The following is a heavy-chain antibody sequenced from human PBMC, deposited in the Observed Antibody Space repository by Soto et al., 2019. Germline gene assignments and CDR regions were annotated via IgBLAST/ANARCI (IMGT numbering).Heavy chain of an antibody. J-gene: IGHJ5*02. V-gene: IGHV3-74*01. CDR3: ARDLYNDSSSWNVWFDP. CDR2: INSDGSST. D-gene: IGHD6-13*01. CDR1: GFTFSSYW. Sequence: PGGSLRLSCAASGFTFSSYWMHWVRQAPGKGLVWVSRINSDGSSTSYADSVKGRFTISRDNAKNTLDLQMNSLRAEDTAGYYCARDLYNDSSSWNVWFDPWGQGTLVTVSS.